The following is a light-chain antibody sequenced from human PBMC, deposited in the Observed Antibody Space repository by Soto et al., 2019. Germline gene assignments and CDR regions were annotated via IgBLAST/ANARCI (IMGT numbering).Light chain of an antibody. CDR1: ATDVGAYNY. Sequence: QSALTQPASVSGSPGQSITISCTGTATDVGAYNYVSWYQQHPGRAPKLIIYEVSNRPSGISNRFSGSKSGNTASLTISGLQAEDEADYYCNSCTDTTRLIFGGGTKLTVL. CDR3: NSCTDTTRLI. J-gene: IGLJ2*01. CDR2: EVS. V-gene: IGLV2-14*01.